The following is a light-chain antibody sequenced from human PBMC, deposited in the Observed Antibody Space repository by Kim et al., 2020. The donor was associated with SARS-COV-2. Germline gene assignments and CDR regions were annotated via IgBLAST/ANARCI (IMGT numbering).Light chain of an antibody. V-gene: IGLV3-21*04. CDR3: QVWDTISDHGV. CDR1: NIGSQS. Sequence: SYELTQPPSVSVDSGKTARITCGGNNIGSQSVHWYQQKPGLAPVLVVHYDSDRPSGIPERFSGSNSGNTATLIISRVEAGDEADYYCQVWDTISDHGVFGGGTQLTVL. J-gene: IGLJ3*02. CDR2: YDS.